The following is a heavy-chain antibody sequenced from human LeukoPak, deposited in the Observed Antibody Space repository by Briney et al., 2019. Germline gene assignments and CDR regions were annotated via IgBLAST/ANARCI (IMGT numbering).Heavy chain of an antibody. CDR2: FDPEDGET. CDR3: AFKLTMVRANGDWFDP. D-gene: IGHD3-10*01. J-gene: IGHJ5*02. Sequence: ASVKVSCKVSGYTLTELSMHWVRQAPGKGLEWMGGFDPEDGETIYAQKLQGRVTVTEDTSTDTAYMELSRLRSEDTAVYYCAFKLTMVRANGDWFDPWGQGTLVTVSS. CDR1: GYTLTELS. V-gene: IGHV1-24*01.